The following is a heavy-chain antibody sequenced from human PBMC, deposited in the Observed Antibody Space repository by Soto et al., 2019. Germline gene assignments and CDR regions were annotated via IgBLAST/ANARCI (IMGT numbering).Heavy chain of an antibody. CDR3: ASPFYGYGCGAFDI. V-gene: IGHV4-31*03. CDR2: IYYSGST. D-gene: IGHD5-18*01. Sequence: TLSLTCTVSGGSIGRVGYYWSWIRQQPGKGMEWIGYIYYSGSTSYNPHRKSRVTISVDTSKNQFYLKLSSVTAADTDVYYCASPFYGYGCGAFDIWGQGTMVTVSS. J-gene: IGHJ3*02. CDR1: GGSIGRVGYY.